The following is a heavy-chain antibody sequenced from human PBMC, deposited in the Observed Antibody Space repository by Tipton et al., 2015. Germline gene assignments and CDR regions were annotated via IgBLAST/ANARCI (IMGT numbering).Heavy chain of an antibody. CDR2: IYYSGST. Sequence: TLSLTCNVSGGSITSYYWSWIRQPPGKGLEWIGYIYYSGSTKYSPSLKSRVTISVDSSKTQLSLKLRSVTAADTAVYYCARFRFDYFDYWGHGNLVTVSS. D-gene: IGHD3-3*01. J-gene: IGHJ4*01. CDR3: ARFRFDYFDY. V-gene: IGHV4-59*01. CDR1: GGSITSYY.